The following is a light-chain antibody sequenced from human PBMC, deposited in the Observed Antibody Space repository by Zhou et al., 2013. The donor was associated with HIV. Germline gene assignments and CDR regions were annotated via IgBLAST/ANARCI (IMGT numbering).Light chain of an antibody. CDR1: QSISSS. Sequence: EIMMTQSPATLSVSPGERATLSCRASQSISSSLAWYQQKPGQAPRLLIYGASIRATGIPVRFSGSGSGTEFTLTISSLQSEDFAVYYCQQYNNWPPYSFGQGTKLEIK. J-gene: IGKJ2*03. V-gene: IGKV3-15*01. CDR2: GAS. CDR3: QQYNNWPPYS.